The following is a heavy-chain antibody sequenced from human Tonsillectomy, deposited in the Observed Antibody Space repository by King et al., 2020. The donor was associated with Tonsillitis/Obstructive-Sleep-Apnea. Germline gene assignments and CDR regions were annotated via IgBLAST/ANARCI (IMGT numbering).Heavy chain of an antibody. V-gene: IGHV4-39*01. D-gene: IGHD3-16*01. CDR1: GGSISSSRFY. CDR3: ARRSLGVGHFDL. J-gene: IGHJ2*01. Sequence: QLQESGPGLVKPSETLSLTCTVSGGSISSSRFYWGWIRQPPGKGLEWIGSIYYSGVTYYKPSLKSRVTISVDTSKNQFSLKLSSVTAADTAVYYCARRSLGVGHFDLWGRGTLVTVSS. CDR2: IYYSGVT.